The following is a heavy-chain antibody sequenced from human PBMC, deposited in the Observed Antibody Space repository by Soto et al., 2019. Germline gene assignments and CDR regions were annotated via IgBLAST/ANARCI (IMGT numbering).Heavy chain of an antibody. CDR3: VRDRYCSSTSCSNWFDP. V-gene: IGHV4-4*07. Sequence: SETLSLTCTVSGGSISSYYWSWIRQPAGKGLEWIGRIYTSGSTNYNPSLKSRVTMSVGTSKNQFSLKLSSVTAADTAAEYCVRDRYCSSTSCSNWFDPWGQGTLVTVSS. CDR2: IYTSGST. D-gene: IGHD2-2*01. J-gene: IGHJ5*02. CDR1: GGSISSYY.